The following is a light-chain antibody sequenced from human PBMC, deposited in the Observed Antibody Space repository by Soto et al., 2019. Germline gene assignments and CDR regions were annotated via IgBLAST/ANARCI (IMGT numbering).Light chain of an antibody. CDR2: SVS. V-gene: IGKV3-20*01. J-gene: IGKJ4*01. Sequence: EMVLTQSPGNLSLSPGDRATLSCRASQSVSNDYVAWVQQKPGQTPRLLMYSVSSRATGIPDRFSGSGSGSDGTITISSLKSEDCAVYYCQQYNKWPLTFGGGTKVDIK. CDR1: QSVSNDY. CDR3: QQYNKWPLT.